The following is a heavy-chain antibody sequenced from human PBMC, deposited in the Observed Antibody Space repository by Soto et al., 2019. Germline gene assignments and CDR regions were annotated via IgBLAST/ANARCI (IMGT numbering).Heavy chain of an antibody. V-gene: IGHV4-61*08. Sequence: PSETLSLTCSVFADSIREGGDYWSWIRQTPGKGLEWIGYISYSGSANYNPSHKSRVTISVDMSQNQFSLNLTSVTAADTAVYYCARERPYYGFDYWGQGTLVTVSS. CDR1: ADSIREGGDY. CDR3: ARERPYYGFDY. CDR2: ISYSGSA. D-gene: IGHD3-22*01. J-gene: IGHJ4*02.